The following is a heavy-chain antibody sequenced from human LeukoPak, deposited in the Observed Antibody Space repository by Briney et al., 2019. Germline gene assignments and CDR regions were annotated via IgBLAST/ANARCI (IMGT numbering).Heavy chain of an antibody. V-gene: IGHV3-64D*09. CDR3: VKITSVTGGDC. CDR1: GFTFSAYA. Sequence: PGGSLRVSCSASGFTFSAYAMYWVRQAPGKGLEYVSGISNNGGSSFYADSVKGRFTISRDNSKNTLYLQMSSLRAEDTAVYYCVKITSVTGGDCWGQGTRLTASS. D-gene: IGHD1-1*01. J-gene: IGHJ4*02. CDR2: ISNNGGSS.